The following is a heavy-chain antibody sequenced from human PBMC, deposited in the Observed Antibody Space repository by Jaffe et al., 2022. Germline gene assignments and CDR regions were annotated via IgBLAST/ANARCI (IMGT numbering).Heavy chain of an antibody. D-gene: IGHD1-20*01. CDR2: IRYDGSNK. CDR1: GFTFSSYG. CDR3: AKDSGYNWNQFLGTDGRRVFDY. V-gene: IGHV3-30*02. J-gene: IGHJ4*02. Sequence: QVQLVESGGGVVQPGGSLRLSCAASGFTFSSYGMHWVRQAPGKGLEWVAFIRYDGSNKYYADSVKGRFTISRDNSKNTLYLQMNSLRAEDTAVYYCAKDSGYNWNQFLGTDGRRVFDYWGQGTLVTVSS.